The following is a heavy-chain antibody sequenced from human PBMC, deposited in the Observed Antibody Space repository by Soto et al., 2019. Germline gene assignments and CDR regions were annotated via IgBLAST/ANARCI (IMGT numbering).Heavy chain of an antibody. CDR3: ARDYYGMDV. CDR2: ISAYNGST. V-gene: IGHV1-18*01. Sequence: ASVKVSCTASGYTFTSYGISWVRQAPGQGLEWMGWISAYNGSTSYAQKFQGRVTMTRDTSTSTVYMELSSLRSEDTAVYYCARDYYGMDVWGQGTTVTISS. CDR1: GYTFTSYG. J-gene: IGHJ6*02.